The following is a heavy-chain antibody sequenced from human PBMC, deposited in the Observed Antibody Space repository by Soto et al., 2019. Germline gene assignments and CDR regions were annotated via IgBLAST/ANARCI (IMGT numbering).Heavy chain of an antibody. CDR3: VRDGMYDYGSRMH. V-gene: IGHV3-7*03. J-gene: IGHJ4*02. CDR1: GFTFSSYW. CDR2: IKHESET. Sequence: EVQLVESGGGLVQPGGSLRLSCAASGFTFSSYWMTWVRQAPGKGLEWVANIKHESETFYLDSVKGRFTISRDNAKNSLYLQMNNLRVGDTAVYYCVRDGMYDYGSRMHWGQGTLVTVSS. D-gene: IGHD3-10*01.